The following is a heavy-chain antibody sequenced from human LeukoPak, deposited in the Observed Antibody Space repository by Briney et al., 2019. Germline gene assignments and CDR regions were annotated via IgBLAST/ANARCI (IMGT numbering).Heavy chain of an antibody. CDR1: GFTFSNFV. J-gene: IGHJ4*02. Sequence: PGGSLRLSCAASGFTFSNFVMAWVRQAPGKGLEWVSYISSSGSTVYYADSVKGRFTISRGNAKNSLYLQMNSLRAEDTAAYYCARVGGYSYGYFDYWGQGTLVTVSS. V-gene: IGHV3-11*01. D-gene: IGHD5-18*01. CDR3: ARVGGYSYGYFDY. CDR2: ISSSGSTV.